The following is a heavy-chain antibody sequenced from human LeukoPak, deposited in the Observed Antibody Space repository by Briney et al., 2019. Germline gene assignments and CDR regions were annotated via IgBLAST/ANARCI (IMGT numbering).Heavy chain of an antibody. Sequence: GGSLRLSCAAPGFGFSSYGMHWVRQAPGKGLEWVAFMRYDGSNKHYADSVKGRFTISRDNSKNTLYLQMNSLRAEDTAVYYCATDDYYDSSGVHWGQGALVTVSS. CDR2: MRYDGSNK. CDR1: GFGFSSYG. CDR3: ATDDYYDSSGVH. D-gene: IGHD3-22*01. J-gene: IGHJ1*01. V-gene: IGHV3-30*02.